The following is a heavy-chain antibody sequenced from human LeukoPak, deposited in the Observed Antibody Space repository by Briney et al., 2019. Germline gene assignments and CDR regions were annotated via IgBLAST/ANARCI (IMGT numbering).Heavy chain of an antibody. J-gene: IGHJ4*02. CDR1: GFTFSSYW. Sequence: SGGSLRLSCAASGFTFSSYWIHWVRQAPGKGLLWVSRITIDVTNTDYADFVKGRFTISRDNAKNTVYLQMNSLTDEDTAVYFCARDGGLGTPLDHWGQGALVTVSS. CDR3: ARDGGLGTPLDH. D-gene: IGHD3-16*01. CDR2: ITIDVTNT. V-gene: IGHV3-74*01.